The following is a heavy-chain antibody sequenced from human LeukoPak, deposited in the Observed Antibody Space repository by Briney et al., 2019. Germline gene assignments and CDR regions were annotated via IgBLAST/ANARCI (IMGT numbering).Heavy chain of an antibody. D-gene: IGHD6-19*01. CDR2: ISDSGGST. CDR3: ARAPSSGWFQY. V-gene: IGHV3-23*01. J-gene: IGHJ4*02. Sequence: PGGSLRLSCAASGFTFSNYDMSWVRQAPGKGLEWVSSISDSGGSTYYADSVKGRFTISRDNSKNTLYLQMNSLRAEDTAVYYCARAPSSGWFQYWGQGTLVTVSS. CDR1: GFTFSNYD.